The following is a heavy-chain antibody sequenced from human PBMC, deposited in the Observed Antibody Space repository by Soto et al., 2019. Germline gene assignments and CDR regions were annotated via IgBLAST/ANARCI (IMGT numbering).Heavy chain of an antibody. CDR1: GFTFSSYW. J-gene: IGHJ4*02. CDR3: ARVKGSYREPYFDY. CDR2: INSDGSST. Sequence: GGSLRLSCAASGFTFSSYWMHWVRQAPGKGLVWVSRINSDGSSTSYADSVKGRFTISRDNAKNTLYLQMNSLRAEDTAVYYCARVKGSYREPYFDYWGQGTLVTVSS. D-gene: IGHD3-16*02. V-gene: IGHV3-74*01.